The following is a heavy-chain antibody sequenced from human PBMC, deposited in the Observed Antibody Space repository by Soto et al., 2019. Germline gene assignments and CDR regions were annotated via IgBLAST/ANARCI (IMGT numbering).Heavy chain of an antibody. V-gene: IGHV3-30*02. D-gene: IGHD6-6*01. Sequence: GGSLRLSCAASGFTFSSYGMHWVRQAPGKGLEWVAFIWHDGGNKFYAESVKGRFTISRDNSKNTLYLQMTSLRAEDTAVYYCAKDPGGSSSTIYWYFDLWGRGTLVTVSS. CDR1: GFTFSSYG. J-gene: IGHJ2*01. CDR3: AKDPGGSSSTIYWYFDL. CDR2: IWHDGGNK.